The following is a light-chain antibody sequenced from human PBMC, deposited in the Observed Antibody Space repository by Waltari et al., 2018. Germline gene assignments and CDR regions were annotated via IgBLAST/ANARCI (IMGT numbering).Light chain of an antibody. CDR1: QSVSSSY. V-gene: IGKV3-20*01. Sequence: EIVLTQSPGTLSLSPGERATLPCRASQSVSSSYLAWYQQKPGQAPSLLIYGASSRATGVPDRFSGSGSGTDFTLTISRLEPEDFAVYYCQQYGISPGTFGQGTKLEIK. J-gene: IGKJ2*01. CDR3: QQYGISPGT. CDR2: GAS.